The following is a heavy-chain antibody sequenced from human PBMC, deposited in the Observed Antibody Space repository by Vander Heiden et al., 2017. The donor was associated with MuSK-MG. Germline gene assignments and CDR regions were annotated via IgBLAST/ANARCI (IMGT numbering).Heavy chain of an antibody. CDR2: ISPNSGGT. D-gene: IGHD6-13*01. CDR3: ARDPGVAAEWCYYYGYGMDV. V-gene: IGHV1-2*02. CDR1: GYTFTDYY. J-gene: IGHJ6*01. Sequence: QVQLVQSGAEVKKPGASVKVSCNASGYTFTDYYLHWVRQAPGQGREWMGWISPNSGGTYYAQKFQGMVTMTRDTSISTAYMEVGSLRSDDTAVSYCARDPGVAAEWCYYYGYGMDVCG.